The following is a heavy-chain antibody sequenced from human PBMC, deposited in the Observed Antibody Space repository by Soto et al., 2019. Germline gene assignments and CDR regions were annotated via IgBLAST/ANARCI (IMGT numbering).Heavy chain of an antibody. D-gene: IGHD6-19*01. CDR3: ARAVAVPADFDY. J-gene: IGHJ4*02. Sequence: ASVKVSCKAAGYTFTGYAMHWVRQAPGQRLEWMGWINAGNGNTKYSQKFQGRVTITRDTSASAAYMELSSLSSEDTAVYYCARAVAVPADFDYWGQGTLVTVSS. CDR2: INAGNGNT. V-gene: IGHV1-3*01. CDR1: GYTFTGYA.